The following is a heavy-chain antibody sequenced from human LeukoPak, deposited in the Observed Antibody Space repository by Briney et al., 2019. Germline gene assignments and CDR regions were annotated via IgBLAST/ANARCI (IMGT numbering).Heavy chain of an antibody. CDR3: AKTQHYYDSSGYYPNYFDY. CDR2: ISSSSSYI. V-gene: IGHV3-21*04. Sequence: GGSLRLSCAASGFTFSSYSMNWVRQAPGKGLEWVSSISSSSSYIYYADSVKGRFTISRDNSKNTLYLQMNSLRAEDTAVYYCAKTQHYYDSSGYYPNYFDYWGQGTLVTVSS. J-gene: IGHJ4*02. D-gene: IGHD3-22*01. CDR1: GFTFSSYS.